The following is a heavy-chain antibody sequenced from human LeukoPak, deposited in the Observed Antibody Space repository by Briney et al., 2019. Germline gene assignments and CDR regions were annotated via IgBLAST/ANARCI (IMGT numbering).Heavy chain of an antibody. D-gene: IGHD2-15*01. J-gene: IGHJ5*02. CDR2: IIPILGIA. V-gene: IGHV1-69*04. Sequence: SVKVSCKASGYTFTSYYMHWVRQAPGQGLEWMGRIIPILGIANYAQKFQGRVTITADKSTSTAYMELSSLRSEDTAVYYCARDCSGGSCYSGVSWFDPWGQGALVTVSS. CDR1: GYTFTSYY. CDR3: ARDCSGGSCYSGVSWFDP.